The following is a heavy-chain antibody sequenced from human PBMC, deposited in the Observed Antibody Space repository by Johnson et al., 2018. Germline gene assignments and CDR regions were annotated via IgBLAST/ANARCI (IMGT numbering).Heavy chain of an antibody. Sequence: QVQLVESGGGVVQPGRSLRLSCAASGFTFSSYGMHWVRQAPGKGLEWVAVIWYDGSNKYYVDSVKGRFTISRDNAKNSLYLQMNSLRAEDTAVDYRARGSGSYWGGVDYYYGMDVWGKGTTVTVSS. CDR2: IWYDGSNK. CDR3: ARGSGSYWGGVDYYYGMDV. CDR1: GFTFSSYG. J-gene: IGHJ6*04. D-gene: IGHD1-26*01. V-gene: IGHV3-33*01.